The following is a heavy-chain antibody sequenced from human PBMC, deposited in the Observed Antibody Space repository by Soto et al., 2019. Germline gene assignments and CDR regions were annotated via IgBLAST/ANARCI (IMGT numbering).Heavy chain of an antibody. CDR2: IHSDGSTT. CDR3: VRGDKGGFDL. V-gene: IGHV3-74*01. Sequence: EVQLVESEGGLVQRGGSLRLSCAASGFTFNYYWMHWVRQAPGQGLVWVSHIHSDGSTTTYADSVKGRFTISRDNAKNTLYLQMNRLSAEDTAVYYCVRGDKGGFDLWGQGTTVTVSS. CDR1: GFTFNYYW. D-gene: IGHD2-21*02. J-gene: IGHJ3*01.